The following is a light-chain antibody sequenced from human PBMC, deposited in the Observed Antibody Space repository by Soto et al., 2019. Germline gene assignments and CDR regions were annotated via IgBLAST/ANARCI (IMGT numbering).Light chain of an antibody. CDR1: SCDVGGYNY. V-gene: IGLV2-8*01. CDR3: WSYAGIHAVV. Sequence: QSVLTQPPSASGSPGQSVTISCTGTSCDVGGYNYVSWYQQLPGKAPKLLMFGVTKRPSGVPDRFSGSKSGNTASLAVSGLQAEDEADYYCWSYAGIHAVVFGGGTKLTVL. J-gene: IGLJ3*02. CDR2: GVT.